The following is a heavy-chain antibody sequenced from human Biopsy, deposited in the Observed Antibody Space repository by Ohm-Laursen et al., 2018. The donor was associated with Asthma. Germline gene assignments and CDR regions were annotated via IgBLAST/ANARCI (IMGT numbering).Heavy chain of an antibody. CDR3: AKSADYYDSTDYLDF. CDR2: ISWNSGNI. D-gene: IGHD3-22*01. Sequence: SLRLSCPASGFSFDDCAMHWVRQAPGKGLEWVSSISWNSGNIDYAVSVKGRFTISRDNAKNSLYLQMQSLRPEDTAFYYCAKSADYYDSTDYLDFWGRGTLVTASS. CDR1: GFSFDDCA. J-gene: IGHJ4*01. V-gene: IGHV3-9*01.